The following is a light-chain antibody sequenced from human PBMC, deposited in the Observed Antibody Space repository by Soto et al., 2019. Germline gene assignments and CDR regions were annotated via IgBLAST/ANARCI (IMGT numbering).Light chain of an antibody. J-gene: IGLJ1*01. CDR1: SSNIGAGYE. CDR2: ENN. CDR3: QSYDSSLSGYV. Sequence: QSVLTQPPSVPEAPGQRVTISCTGSSSNIGAGYEAHWYQQVPGTAPKLLIYENNNRPSGVPDRFSGSKSGTSASLAITGLQAEDEAEYYCQSYDSSLSGYVFGTGTKLTV. V-gene: IGLV1-40*01.